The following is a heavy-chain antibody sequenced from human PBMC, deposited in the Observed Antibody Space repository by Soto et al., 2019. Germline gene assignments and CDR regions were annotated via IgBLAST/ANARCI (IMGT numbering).Heavy chain of an antibody. V-gene: IGHV1-2*02. J-gene: IGHJ4*01. Sequence: QVQLVQSGAVVKKPGASVRVSCKASGYTLTAYYLHWVRQAPGQGLEWVGWIHPNSGDTKYAQKFQGRVTLSRDTAISTAYMDLKRLTFNDTAMYYCARADCSGGSCYTCDNWGQGTLVTVSS. D-gene: IGHD2-15*01. CDR3: ARADCSGGSCYTCDN. CDR2: IHPNSGDT. CDR1: GYTLTAYY.